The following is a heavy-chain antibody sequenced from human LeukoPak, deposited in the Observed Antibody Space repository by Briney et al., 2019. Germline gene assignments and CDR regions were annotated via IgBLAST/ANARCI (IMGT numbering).Heavy chain of an antibody. Sequence: ASETLSLTCTVSGGSISSYYWSWIRQPPGKGLEWIGYIYYSGSTNYNPSLKSRVTISVDTSKNQFSLKLSSVTAADTAVYYCARAPAIVGATAIDYWGQGTLVTVSS. CDR2: IYYSGST. V-gene: IGHV4-59*01. J-gene: IGHJ4*02. D-gene: IGHD1-26*01. CDR3: ARAPAIVGATAIDY. CDR1: GGSISSYY.